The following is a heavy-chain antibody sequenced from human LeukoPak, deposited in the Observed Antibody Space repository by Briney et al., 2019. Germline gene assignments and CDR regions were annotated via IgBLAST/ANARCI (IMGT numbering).Heavy chain of an antibody. V-gene: IGHV1-18*01. CDR3: ARDGEVVVAATAHEYYYGMDV. CDR2: ISAYNGNT. D-gene: IGHD2-15*01. Sequence: GASVKVSCKASGYTFTSYGISWVRQAPGQGLEWMGWISAYNGNTNYAQKLQGRVTMTTDTSTSTAYMELRSLRSDDTAVYYCARDGEVVVAATAHEYYYGMDVWGQGTTVTVSS. CDR1: GYTFTSYG. J-gene: IGHJ6*02.